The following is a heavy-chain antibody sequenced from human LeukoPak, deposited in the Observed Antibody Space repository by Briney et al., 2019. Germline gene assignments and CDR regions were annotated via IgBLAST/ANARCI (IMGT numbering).Heavy chain of an antibody. Sequence: GASVKVSCKASGYTFTGYYMHWVRQAPGQGLEWMGWISAYNGNTNYAQKLQGRVTMTTDTSTSTAYMELSRLRSDDTAVYYCARGHCSGGSCYGLGYWGQGTLVTVSS. CDR3: ARGHCSGGSCYGLGY. CDR2: ISAYNGNT. J-gene: IGHJ4*02. D-gene: IGHD2-15*01. V-gene: IGHV1-18*04. CDR1: GYTFTGYY.